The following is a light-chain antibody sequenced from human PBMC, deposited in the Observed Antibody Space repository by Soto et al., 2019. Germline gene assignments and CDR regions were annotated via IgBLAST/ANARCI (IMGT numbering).Light chain of an antibody. CDR3: SSYTSSTTRV. Sequence: QSALTQPASVSGFPGQSITISCTGTTSDIGYYNFVSWYQQHPGKAPKLMIYEVSSRPSGVSNRFSASKSGNTASLTISGLQAEDEADYYCSSYTSSTTRVFGGGTKLTV. CDR1: TSDIGYYNF. J-gene: IGLJ2*01. CDR2: EVS. V-gene: IGLV2-14*01.